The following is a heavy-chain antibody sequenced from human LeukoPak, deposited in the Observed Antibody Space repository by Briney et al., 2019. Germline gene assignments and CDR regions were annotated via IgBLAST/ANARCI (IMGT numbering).Heavy chain of an antibody. CDR3: ARATDTAIDY. CDR2: IYYSGST. J-gene: IGHJ4*02. CDR1: GVSISSSSYY. V-gene: IGHV4-39*07. Sequence: SETLSLTCTVSGVSISSSSYYWGWIRQPPGKGLEWIGSIYYSGSTYYNPSLKSRVTISVDTSKNQFSLKLSSVTAADTAVYYCARATDTAIDYWGQGTLVTVSS. D-gene: IGHD5-18*01.